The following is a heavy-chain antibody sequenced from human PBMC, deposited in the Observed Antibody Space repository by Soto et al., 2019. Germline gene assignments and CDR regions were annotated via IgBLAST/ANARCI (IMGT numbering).Heavy chain of an antibody. Sequence: ASVKVSCKASGYTFTSYAMHWVRQAPGQRLEWMGWTNAGNGNTKYSQKFHGRVTITRDTSASTAYMELSSLRSEDTAVYYCARRGDIVGATTGLFDNWGQGTLVTVSS. D-gene: IGHD1-26*01. V-gene: IGHV1-3*01. CDR3: ARRGDIVGATTGLFDN. CDR2: TNAGNGNT. CDR1: GYTFTSYA. J-gene: IGHJ4*02.